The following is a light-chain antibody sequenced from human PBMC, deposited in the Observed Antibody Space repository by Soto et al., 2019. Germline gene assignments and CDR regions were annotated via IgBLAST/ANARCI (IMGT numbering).Light chain of an antibody. J-gene: IGKJ4*01. CDR3: QQRSNWPPLT. CDR2: EAS. Sequence: EIVVTQSPDTLSLSPGERATLSCRTSQSVGSYLAWYQKKPGQAPRLLIYEASNRATGIPARFSGSGSGRDFTLTISSLEPEDFAVYYCQQRSNWPPLTFGGGTKVEIK. CDR1: QSVGSY. V-gene: IGKV3-11*02.